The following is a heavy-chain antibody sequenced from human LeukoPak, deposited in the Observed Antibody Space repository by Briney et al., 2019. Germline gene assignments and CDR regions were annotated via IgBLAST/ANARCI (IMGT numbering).Heavy chain of an antibody. D-gene: IGHD2-21*02. CDR1: GGSISSYF. J-gene: IGHJ4*02. CDR3: ANIRSLAYCGGDCYSGFDY. V-gene: IGHV4-59*08. CDR2: IYYSGNT. Sequence: SETLSLTCTVSGGSISSYFWSWIRQPPGRGLEWIGYIYYSGNTDYNPSLKSRVTISVDTSKSQISLRLSSVTAADTAVYYCANIRSLAYCGGDCYSGFDYWGQGTLVTVSS.